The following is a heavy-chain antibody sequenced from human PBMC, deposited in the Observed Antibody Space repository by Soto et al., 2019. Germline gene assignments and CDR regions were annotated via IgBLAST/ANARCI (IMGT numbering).Heavy chain of an antibody. CDR2: IDPSDSQT. J-gene: IGHJ4*02. D-gene: IGHD6-13*01. CDR1: GYSFAGYW. V-gene: IGHV5-10-1*01. Sequence: GESLKISCKGSGYSFAGYWITWVRQKPGKGLEWMGRIDPSDSQTYYSPSFRGHVTISVTKSITTVFLQWSSLMASDAAMYYCASQTYDSGTGPNFQYYFDSWGQGTPVTVSS. CDR3: ASQTYDSGTGPNFQYYFDS.